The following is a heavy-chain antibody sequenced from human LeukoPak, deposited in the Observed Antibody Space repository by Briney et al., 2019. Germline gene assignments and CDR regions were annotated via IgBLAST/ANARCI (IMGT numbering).Heavy chain of an antibody. Sequence: GCSLRLSYAASGFSFKRYWMSWVRQAPGKGLEWVAAIKQDGSEKYYVDSVKGRFTISRDNAKNSLYLQMNSLGAEDTAVYYCASLYSAAFDIWGQGTMVTVSS. CDR2: IKQDGSEK. D-gene: IGHD3-10*02. V-gene: IGHV3-7*03. CDR3: ASLYSAAFDI. J-gene: IGHJ3*02. CDR1: GFSFKRYW.